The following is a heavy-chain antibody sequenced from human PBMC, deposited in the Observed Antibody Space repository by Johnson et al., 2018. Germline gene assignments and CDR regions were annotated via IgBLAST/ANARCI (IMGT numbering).Heavy chain of an antibody. CDR3: ARGYSNPRHGRDV. CDR1: GFTFSSYG. D-gene: IGHD4-11*01. Sequence: QVQLVESGGGVVQPGRSLRLSCATSGFTFSSYGMHWVRQAPGKGLEWVAVIWDDGINKYYADSVKGRFTISRDNSKNTLYLQLNSLRAEDTAVYYCARGYSNPRHGRDVWGQGTTVTVSS. V-gene: IGHV3-33*01. J-gene: IGHJ6*02. CDR2: IWDDGINK.